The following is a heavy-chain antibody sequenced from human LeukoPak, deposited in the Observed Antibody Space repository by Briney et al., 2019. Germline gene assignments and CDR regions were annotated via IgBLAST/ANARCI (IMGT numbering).Heavy chain of an antibody. J-gene: IGHJ4*02. CDR1: GYSISSGYY. Sequence: SETLSLTCTVSGYSISSGYYWGWIRQPPGKGLEWIGSGSTYYNPSLKSRVTISVDTSKNQFSLKLSSVTAADTAVYYCARLYASDDFWSGYSHFDYWGQGTLVTVSS. D-gene: IGHD3-3*01. V-gene: IGHV4-38-2*02. CDR3: ARLYASDDFWSGYSHFDY. CDR2: SGST.